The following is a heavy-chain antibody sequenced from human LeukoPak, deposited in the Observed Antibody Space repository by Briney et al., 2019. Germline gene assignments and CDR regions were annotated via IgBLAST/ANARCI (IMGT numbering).Heavy chain of an antibody. J-gene: IGHJ5*02. Sequence: SETLSLTCTVSGGSISSHYWSWIRQPPGKGLEWIGYIYYSGSTNYNPSLKSRVTISVDTSKNQSSLKLSSVTAADTAVYYCARVGGHYGDWFDPWGQETLVTVSS. CDR3: ARVGGHYGDWFDP. D-gene: IGHD3-22*01. CDR1: GGSISSHY. V-gene: IGHV4-59*11. CDR2: IYYSGST.